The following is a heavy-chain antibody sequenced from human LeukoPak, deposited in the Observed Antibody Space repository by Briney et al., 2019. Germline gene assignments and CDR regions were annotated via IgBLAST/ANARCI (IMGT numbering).Heavy chain of an antibody. CDR1: GGSISGYY. J-gene: IGHJ6*02. D-gene: IGHD3-10*01. Sequence: SETLSLTCTVSGGSISGYYWSWIRQPPGKGLEWIGYIYYSGSTNYNPSLKSRVTISVDTSKNQFSLKLSSVTAADTAGYYCARQGVTPFYYYYGMDVWGQGTTVTVSS. CDR2: IYYSGST. V-gene: IGHV4-59*08. CDR3: ARQGVTPFYYYYGMDV.